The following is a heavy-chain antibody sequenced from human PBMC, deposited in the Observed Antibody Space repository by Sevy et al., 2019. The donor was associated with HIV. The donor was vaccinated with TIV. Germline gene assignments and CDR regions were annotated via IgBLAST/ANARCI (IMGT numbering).Heavy chain of an antibody. J-gene: IGHJ5*02. CDR3: ARAADCTGGVCYTDNWFDP. Sequence: SETLSLTCTVSGGSITGYYWSWIRQPPGKGLEWIGYIYYSGSTFYNPSLKSRVLISVDTSKNQFSLKLSSVTAAETAIYYCARAADCTGGVCYTDNWFDPWGQGTLVTVSS. CDR2: IYYSGST. D-gene: IGHD2-8*02. V-gene: IGHV4-59*01. CDR1: GGSITGYY.